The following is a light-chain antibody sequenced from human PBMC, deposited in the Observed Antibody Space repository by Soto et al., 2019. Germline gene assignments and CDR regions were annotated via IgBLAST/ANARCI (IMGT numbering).Light chain of an antibody. V-gene: IGKV3-15*01. CDR3: QQYNNWPGT. Sequence: EIVMTQSPATLSVSPGERATLSCRASQSVSGNLAWYQQKPGQAPRLLIYGASTSATGIPARFSGSGSGTEFTLPISSLQSEDFAVYYCQQYNNWPGTFGQGTKVEI. J-gene: IGKJ1*01. CDR2: GAS. CDR1: QSVSGN.